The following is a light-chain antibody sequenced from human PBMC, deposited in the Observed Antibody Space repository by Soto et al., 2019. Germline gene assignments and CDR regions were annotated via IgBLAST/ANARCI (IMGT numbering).Light chain of an antibody. J-gene: IGLJ1*01. CDR2: GNN. CDR1: SSNIGAGYD. V-gene: IGLV1-40*01. CDR3: QSSDSSLSAI. Sequence: QSVLTRPPSVSGAAGQRVTMSCTGGSSNIGAGYDVHWYQQLPGTAPKLLISGNNNRPSGVPDRFSGSKSGTSASLAINGLQAEDEADYYCQSSDSSLSAIFGTGTKVTVL.